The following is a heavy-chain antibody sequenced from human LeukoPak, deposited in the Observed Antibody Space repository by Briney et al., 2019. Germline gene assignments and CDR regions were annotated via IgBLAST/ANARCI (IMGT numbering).Heavy chain of an antibody. J-gene: IGHJ4*02. D-gene: IGHD6-13*01. CDR2: ISSSGSTI. CDR1: GFTFSSYE. CDR3: ARSSLGYTAAGTPYYFDY. V-gene: IGHV3-48*03. Sequence: GGTLRLSCAASGFTFSSYEMNWVRQAPGKGLEWVSYISSSGSTIYYADSVKGRFTISRDNAKNSLYLQMNSLRAEDTAVYYCARSSLGYTAAGTPYYFDYWGQGTLVTVSS.